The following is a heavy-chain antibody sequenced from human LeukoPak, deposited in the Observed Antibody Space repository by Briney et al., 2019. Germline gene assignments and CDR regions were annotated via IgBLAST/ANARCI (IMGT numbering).Heavy chain of an antibody. CDR1: GFTFSDYY. CDR3: ASALYLSWFDY. J-gene: IGHJ4*02. D-gene: IGHD2-2*02. CDR2: ISSSGSTI. Sequence: GGSLRLSCAASGFTFSDYYMSWIRQAPGKGLEWVSYISSSGSTIYYADSVKGRFTISRDNAKNSLYLQMNSLRAEDTAVYYCASALYLSWFDYWGQGTLVTVSS. V-gene: IGHV3-11*04.